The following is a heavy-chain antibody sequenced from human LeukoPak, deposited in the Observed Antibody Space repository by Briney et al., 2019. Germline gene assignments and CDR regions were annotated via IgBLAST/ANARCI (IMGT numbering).Heavy chain of an antibody. V-gene: IGHV3-33*05. J-gene: IGHJ5*02. CDR3: ARDGVEFYNWFDP. Sequence: GGSLRLSCAASGFTFSSYGMHWVRQAPGKGLEWVAVISYDGSNKYYADSVKGRFTISRDNSKNTLYLQMNSLRAEDTAVYYCARDGVEFYNWFDPWGQGTLVTVSS. CDR1: GFTFSSYG. D-gene: IGHD2-21*01. CDR2: ISYDGSNK.